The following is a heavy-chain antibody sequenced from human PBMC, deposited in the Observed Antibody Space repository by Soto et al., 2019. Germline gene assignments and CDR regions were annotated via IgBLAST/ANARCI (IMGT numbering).Heavy chain of an antibody. CDR3: ALGIAARPFDS. CDR2: IYWDDDE. J-gene: IGHJ4*02. V-gene: IGHV2-5*02. D-gene: IGHD6-6*01. Sequence: QISLKESGPALVKPTQTLTLTCSFSGFSLTTTGLGVGWIRQPPGKALEWLALIYWDDDERYNPSLKNRLTITKDTSKNLVVLTMTNVDPVDTATYYCALGIAARPFDSWGQGTLVTVSS. CDR1: GFSLTTTGLG.